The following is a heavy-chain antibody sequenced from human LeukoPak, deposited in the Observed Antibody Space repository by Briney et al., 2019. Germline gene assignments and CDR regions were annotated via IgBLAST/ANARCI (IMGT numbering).Heavy chain of an antibody. CDR3: AKVPTYYYESSGHYYFDY. D-gene: IGHD3-22*01. CDR2: ISGSGGST. V-gene: IGHV3-23*01. CDR1: GFTFSSYA. Sequence: GGSLRLPCAASGFTFSSYAMSWVRQAPGKGLEWVSVISGSGGSTHYADSVKGRFTISRDNSKNTLYLQMNSLRAEDTAVYYCAKVPTYYYESSGHYYFDYWGQGTLVTVSS. J-gene: IGHJ4*02.